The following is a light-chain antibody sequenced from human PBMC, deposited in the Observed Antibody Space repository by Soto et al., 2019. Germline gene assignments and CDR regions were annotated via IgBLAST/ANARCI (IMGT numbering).Light chain of an antibody. CDR2: DAS. Sequence: DIQMTQSPSSVSASVGDRVTITCRASQDIRRWLAWYQQKPGKAPKLLIYDASSLESGVPSRFSGSRSGTEFTLTISSRQPADFATYYCQQAYSFPGTFGHGTKVEI. CDR3: QQAYSFPGT. CDR1: QDIRRW. J-gene: IGKJ1*01. V-gene: IGKV1-12*01.